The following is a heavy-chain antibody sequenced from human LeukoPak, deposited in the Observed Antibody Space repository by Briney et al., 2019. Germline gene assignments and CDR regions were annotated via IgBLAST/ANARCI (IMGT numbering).Heavy chain of an antibody. CDR2: IGYDGKKK. V-gene: IGHV3-30*02. D-gene: IGHD1-1*01. Sequence: GGSLRLSCVASGFIFANYGIHWVRQAPGKGLEWVTFIGYDGKKKFYADSVKGRITISRDNSKNTVYLEMSSLRPDDTAFCAKEGTLELDHWGQGTLLTVSS. CDR3: EGTLELDH. CDR1: GFIFANYG. J-gene: IGHJ5*02.